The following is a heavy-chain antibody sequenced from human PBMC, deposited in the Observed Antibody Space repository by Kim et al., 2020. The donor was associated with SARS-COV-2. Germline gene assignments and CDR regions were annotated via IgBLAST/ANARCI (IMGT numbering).Heavy chain of an antibody. V-gene: IGHV4-31*02. J-gene: IGHJ4*02. CDR3: ARTYGGYGYFDY. Sequence: YTPSHKRRTTISVDTSKNQFSLKLSSVPAADTAVYYCARTYGGYGYFDYWGQGTLVTVSS. D-gene: IGHD5-12*01.